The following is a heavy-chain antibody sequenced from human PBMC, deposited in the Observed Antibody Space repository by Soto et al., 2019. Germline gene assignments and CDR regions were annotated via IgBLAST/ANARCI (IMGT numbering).Heavy chain of an antibody. J-gene: IGHJ5*02. CDR2: IYTGGST. V-gene: IGHV3-53*01. Sequence: EVQLVESGGGLIQPGGSLRLSCAASGFTVSRDYMSWVRQAPGKGLEWVSVIYTGGSTYYADSVEGRFTFSRDNSKNTLYLQMNSRRAEDTAVYYCARAYGGNPALFDPWGQGTLVTVSS. CDR1: GFTVSRDY. CDR3: ARAYGGNPALFDP. D-gene: IGHD4-17*01.